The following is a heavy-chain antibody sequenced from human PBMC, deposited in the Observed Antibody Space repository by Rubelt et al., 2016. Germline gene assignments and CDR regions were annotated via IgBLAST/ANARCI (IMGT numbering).Heavy chain of an antibody. CDR3: TRAVTGTNDY. D-gene: IGHD1-1*01. Sequence: EVQLLESGGGLAQPGGSLRLSCAASGFTFSNYAMTWVRQAPGKGLEWVSRINTDGSSTTYADSVKGRFTISRDNAKNTVDLQMNSLRGEDTAVDYCTRAVTGTNDYWGQGTRVTVSS. CDR2: INTDGSST. CDR1: GFTFSNYA. V-gene: IGHV3-74*02. J-gene: IGHJ4*02.